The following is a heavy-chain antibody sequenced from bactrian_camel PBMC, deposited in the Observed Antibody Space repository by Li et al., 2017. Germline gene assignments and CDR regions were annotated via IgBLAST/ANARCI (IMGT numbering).Heavy chain of an antibody. J-gene: IGHJ6*01. CDR2: IYTDGGRA. V-gene: IGHV3S1*01. CDR3: ALVYGGRCFERLGDSGP. CDR1: AYTYTRNC. Sequence: HVQLVESGGGLVQPGGSLRLSCLANAYTYTRNCLGWYRQAPGKEREGVAAIYTDGGRAHYSDSVTGRFTISQDNAKKTVYLQMNSLKPEDTAMYYCALVYGGRCFERLGDSGPRGQGTQVTVS. D-gene: IGHD6*01.